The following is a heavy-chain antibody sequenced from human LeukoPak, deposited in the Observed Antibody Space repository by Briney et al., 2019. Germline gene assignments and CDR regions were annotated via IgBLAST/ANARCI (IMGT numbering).Heavy chain of an antibody. CDR2: IRYDGSNK. Sequence: GGSLRLSCAASGFTFSSYGMRWVRQAPGEGLEWVAFIRYDGSNKYYADSVKGRFTISRDNSKNTLYLQMNSLRAEDTAVYYCAKTPPYYYDSSGYYHKDYYYMDVWGKGTTVTVSS. V-gene: IGHV3-30*02. D-gene: IGHD3-22*01. CDR3: AKTPPYYYDSSGYYHKDYYYMDV. CDR1: GFTFSSYG. J-gene: IGHJ6*03.